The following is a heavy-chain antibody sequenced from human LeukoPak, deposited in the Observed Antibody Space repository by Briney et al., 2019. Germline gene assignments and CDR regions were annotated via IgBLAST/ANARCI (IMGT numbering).Heavy chain of an antibody. Sequence: SETLSLTCTVSGGSLSSNNYYWGWIRRPPGKGLEWIGSIHYSGSTYYNPSLKSRVAISVDTSKNQISLKLTSLTAADTAVYYCARHPLVGANFDYWGQGSLVTVSS. V-gene: IGHV4-39*07. CDR1: GGSLSSNNYY. CDR3: ARHPLVGANFDY. CDR2: IHYSGST. J-gene: IGHJ4*02. D-gene: IGHD1-26*01.